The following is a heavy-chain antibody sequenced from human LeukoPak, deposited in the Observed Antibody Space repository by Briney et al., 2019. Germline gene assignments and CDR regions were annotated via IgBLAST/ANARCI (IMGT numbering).Heavy chain of an antibody. Sequence: PSETLSLTCAVSGFSISSGYYWDWIRQPPGKGLEWIGSIYHSGSTYYNPSLKSRATISVDTSKNQFSLKLSSVTAADTAVYYCARGWNWNRRYYFDYWGQGTLVTVSS. CDR3: ARGWNWNRRYYFDY. V-gene: IGHV4-38-2*01. J-gene: IGHJ4*02. CDR1: GFSISSGYY. CDR2: IYHSGST. D-gene: IGHD1-1*01.